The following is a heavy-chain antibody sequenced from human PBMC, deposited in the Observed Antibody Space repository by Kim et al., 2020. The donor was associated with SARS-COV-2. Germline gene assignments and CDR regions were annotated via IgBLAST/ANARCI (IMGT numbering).Heavy chain of an antibody. D-gene: IGHD1-7*01. CDR3: AKARTGTTIWFDP. Sequence: APSVMGRFTISRDNSKNTLYLQRNSLRAEDTAVYYCAKARTGTTIWFDPWGQGTLVTVSS. J-gene: IGHJ5*02. V-gene: IGHV3-33*06.